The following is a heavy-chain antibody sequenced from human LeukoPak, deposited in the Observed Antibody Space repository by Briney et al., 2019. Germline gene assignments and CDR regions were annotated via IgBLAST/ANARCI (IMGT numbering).Heavy chain of an antibody. D-gene: IGHD3-16*01. J-gene: IGHJ4*02. CDR1: GFTFSSYG. CDR3: AKLTVGDYAFDY. Sequence: GGSLRLSCAASGFTFSSYGMHWVRQAPGKGLEWVAVISYDGSNKYYADSVKGRFSISRDNSKNTLYLQMNSLRAEDTAVYYCAKLTVGDYAFDYWGQGTLVTVSS. CDR2: ISYDGSNK. V-gene: IGHV3-30*18.